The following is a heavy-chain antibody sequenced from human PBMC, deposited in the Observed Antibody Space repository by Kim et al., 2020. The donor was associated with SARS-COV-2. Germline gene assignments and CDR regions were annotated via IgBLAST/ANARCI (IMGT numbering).Heavy chain of an antibody. CDR3: TRDEFVSYPY. CDR1: GFTFSDYY. CDR2: SRNKANNYAT. V-gene: IGHV3-72*01. D-gene: IGHD1-26*01. Sequence: GRSLRLSCAASGFTFSDYYMDWVRQAPGKGLEWVGRSRNKANNYATQYAASVKGRFTISRDESKNSLYLQMDSLKTDDTAVYYCTRDEFVSYPYWGQGTL. J-gene: IGHJ4*02.